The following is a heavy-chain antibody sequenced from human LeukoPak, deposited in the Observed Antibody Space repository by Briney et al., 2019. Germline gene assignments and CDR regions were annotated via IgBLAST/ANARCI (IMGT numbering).Heavy chain of an antibody. CDR1: GYTFTSYD. J-gene: IGHJ6*03. CDR2: MNPNSDNT. CDR3: ARASQGQYYYYYMDV. Sequence: ASVKVSCKASGYTFTSYDINWVRQATGQGLEWMGWMNPNSDNTGYAQKFQGRVTITRNTSISTAYMELSSLRSEDTAVYYCARASQGQYYYYYMDVWGKGTTVTVPS. V-gene: IGHV1-8*03.